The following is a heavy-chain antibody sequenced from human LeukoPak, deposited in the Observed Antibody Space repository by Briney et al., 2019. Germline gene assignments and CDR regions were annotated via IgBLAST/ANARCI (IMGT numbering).Heavy chain of an antibody. V-gene: IGHV5-51*01. J-gene: IGHJ4*02. D-gene: IGHD6-6*01. CDR2: IYPGDSDS. CDR1: GYSFTSYW. CDR3: ARCETSSSCY. Sequence: GESLQISCQGSGYSFTSYWIAWVRQMPGKGLEWMGIIYPGDSDSRYSPSFQGKVTISADKSISTAYLQWSSLKASDTAMYYCARCETSSSCYWGQGTLVTVSS.